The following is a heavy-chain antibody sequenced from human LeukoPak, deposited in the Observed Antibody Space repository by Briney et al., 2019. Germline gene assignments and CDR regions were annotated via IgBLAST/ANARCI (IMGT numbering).Heavy chain of an antibody. J-gene: IGHJ4*02. CDR3: ARVLYSSGSPFDY. V-gene: IGHV3-23*01. D-gene: IGHD3-22*01. Sequence: GGSLRLSCAASGFTFSSYAMSWVRQAPGKGLEWVSAISGSGGSTYYADSVKGRFTISRDNAKNSLYLQMNSLRAEDTAVYYCARVLYSSGSPFDYWGQGTLVTVSS. CDR1: GFTFSSYA. CDR2: ISGSGGST.